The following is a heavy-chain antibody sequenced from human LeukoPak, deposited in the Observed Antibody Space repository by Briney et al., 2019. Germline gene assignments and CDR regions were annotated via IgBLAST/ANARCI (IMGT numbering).Heavy chain of an antibody. V-gene: IGHV4-59*01. D-gene: IGHD1-7*01. CDR1: GGSISSYD. J-gene: IGHJ4*02. CDR3: ARASYNWNSDY. CDR2: IYYSGST. Sequence: SETLSLTCTVSGGSISSYDWSWVRQPPGKGLEWIGYIYYSGSTNYNPSLKSRVAISVDTSKNHFSLKLSSVTAADTAVYYCARASYNWNSDYWGQGTLVTVSS.